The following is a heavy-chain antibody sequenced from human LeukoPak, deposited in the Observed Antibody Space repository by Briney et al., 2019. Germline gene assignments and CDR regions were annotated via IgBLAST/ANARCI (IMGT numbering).Heavy chain of an antibody. J-gene: IGHJ4*02. CDR2: IWYDGSKK. D-gene: IGHD3-10*01. Sequence: GGSLRLSCTASAFTFSGYGMHWVRQAPGKGLEWVALIWYDGSKKYYADSVKGRFTISRDNSKNTLYLQMSSLRAEDTAVYYCARDRGSGSYEGYYFDCWGQGTLVTVSS. CDR3: ARDRGSGSYEGYYFDC. V-gene: IGHV3-33*08. CDR1: AFTFSGYG.